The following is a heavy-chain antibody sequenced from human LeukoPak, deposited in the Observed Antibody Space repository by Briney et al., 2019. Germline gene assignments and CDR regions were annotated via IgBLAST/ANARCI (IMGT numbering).Heavy chain of an antibody. CDR1: GGSISSGGYY. J-gene: IGHJ4*02. D-gene: IGHD3-3*01. V-gene: IGHV4-31*03. Sequence: PQTLSLTCTVSGGSISSGGYYWSWIRQHPGKGLEWIGYIYYSGSTYYNPSLKSRVTISVDTSKNQSSLKLSSVTAADTAVYYCARAGGFFSPFGYWGQGTLVTVSS. CDR3: ARAGGFFSPFGY. CDR2: IYYSGST.